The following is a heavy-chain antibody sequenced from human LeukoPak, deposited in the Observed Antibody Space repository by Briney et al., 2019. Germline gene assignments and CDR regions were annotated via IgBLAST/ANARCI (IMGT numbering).Heavy chain of an antibody. J-gene: IGHJ6*02. CDR2: ISSSGTSI. D-gene: IGHD3-16*02. CDR3: ARDRYDYVWGSYRPSRYYYYYGMDV. V-gene: IGHV3-21*05. CDR1: GFTFTIYS. Sequence: PGGSLRLSCAASGFTFTIYSFNWVRQAPGKGLEWVSYISSSGTSIYYADSVKGRFTISRDNAKNSLYLQMNSLRAEDTAVYYCARDRYDYVWGSYRPSRYYYYYGMDVWGQGTTVTVSS.